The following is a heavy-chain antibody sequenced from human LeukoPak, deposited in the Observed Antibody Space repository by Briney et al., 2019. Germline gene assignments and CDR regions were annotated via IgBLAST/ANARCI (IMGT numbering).Heavy chain of an antibody. J-gene: IGHJ6*04. D-gene: IGHD2-2*01. CDR1: GFTFSSYW. Sequence: GGSLRLSCAASGFTFSSYWMSWVRQAPGKGLEWVANIKQDGSEKYYVDSVKGRFTISRVNAKNSLYLQMNSLRAEDTAVYYCARGAQVVPAAMRVIYGMDVWGKGTTVTVSS. CDR2: IKQDGSEK. CDR3: ARGAQVVPAAMRVIYGMDV. V-gene: IGHV3-7*03.